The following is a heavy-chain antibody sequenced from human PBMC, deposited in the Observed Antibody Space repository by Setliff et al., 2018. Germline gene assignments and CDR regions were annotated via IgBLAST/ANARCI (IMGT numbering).Heavy chain of an antibody. CDR2: LHTSGST. CDR3: ARERYFDWFFED. V-gene: IGHV4-61*02. J-gene: IGHJ4*01. D-gene: IGHD3-9*01. Sequence: SETLSLTCAVSGASINSGTYYWSWIRQPAGKGLEWVGRLHTSGSTTYNPSLQSRVTISVDTSKNHFSLNLTSVTAADTAVYFCARERYFDWFFEDWGHGTLVTVSS. CDR1: GASINSGTYY.